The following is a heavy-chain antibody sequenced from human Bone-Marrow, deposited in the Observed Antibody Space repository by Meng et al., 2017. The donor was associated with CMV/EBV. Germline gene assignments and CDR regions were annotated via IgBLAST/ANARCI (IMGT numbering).Heavy chain of an antibody. CDR2: MNPNRGNT. CDR1: GYTFTSYD. D-gene: IGHD3-10*01. V-gene: IGHV1-8*02. Sequence: ASVKVSCKASGYTFTSYDINWVRQATGQGLEWMGWMNPNRGNTGYAQKFQGRVTMTRNTSISTAYMELSSLRSEDTAVYYCARSRGRYGRYGSGSMRLAQYYYGMDVWGQGTTVTVSS. J-gene: IGHJ6*02. CDR3: ARSRGRYGRYGSGSMRLAQYYYGMDV.